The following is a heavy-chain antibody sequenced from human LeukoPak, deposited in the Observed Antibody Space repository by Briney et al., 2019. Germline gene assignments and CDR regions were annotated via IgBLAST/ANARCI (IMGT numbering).Heavy chain of an antibody. J-gene: IGHJ4*02. Sequence: GGSLRLSCAASGFTFSTYAMSWVRQAPGKGLEWVSTISDNGGSTYYADSVKGRFTISRDNSKNTLYLQMNSLRDDDTAVYYCAKPPPDSSSWLFDYWGQGTLVTVSS. V-gene: IGHV3-23*01. CDR1: GFTFSTYA. CDR2: ISDNGGST. D-gene: IGHD6-13*01. CDR3: AKPPPDSSSWLFDY.